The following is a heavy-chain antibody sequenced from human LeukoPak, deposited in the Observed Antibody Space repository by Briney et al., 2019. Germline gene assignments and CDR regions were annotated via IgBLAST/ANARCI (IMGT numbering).Heavy chain of an antibody. CDR1: GFTFSSYA. J-gene: IGHJ4*02. CDR2: ISYDGSNK. Sequence: PGGSLRLSCAASGFTFSSYAIHWVRQAPGKGLEWVAVISYDGSNKYYADSVKGRFTISRDNSKNTLYLQMNSLRAEDTAVYYCGRDHPDYGAYRRPLDYWGQGTLVTVSS. V-gene: IGHV3-30*04. D-gene: IGHD4-17*01. CDR3: GRDHPDYGAYRRPLDY.